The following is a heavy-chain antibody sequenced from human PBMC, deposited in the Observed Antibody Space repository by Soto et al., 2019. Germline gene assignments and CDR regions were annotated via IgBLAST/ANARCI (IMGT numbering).Heavy chain of an antibody. D-gene: IGHD3-22*01. V-gene: IGHV3-72*01. CDR1: GFTSSDHY. CDR3: VRITRSGSYFDY. J-gene: IGHJ4*02. CDR2: TRNKVNSYTT. Sequence: PGGSLRLSCAASGFTSSDHYMDWVRQAPGKGLEWVGRTRNKVNSYTTEYAASVKGRFSISRDDSKNSLYLQMNSLKTEDAALYYCVRITRSGSYFDYWGQGTLVTVSS.